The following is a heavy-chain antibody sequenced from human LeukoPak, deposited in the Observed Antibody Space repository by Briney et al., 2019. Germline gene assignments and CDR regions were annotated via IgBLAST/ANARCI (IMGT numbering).Heavy chain of an antibody. CDR1: GFTFSSYA. Sequence: GGSLRLSCAASGFTFSSYAMSWVRQAPGKGLEWVSAISGGGGSTYYADSVKGRFAISRDNSKNTLYLQMNSLRAEDTAVYYCAKGDSSSWYDSYNWFDPWGQGTLVTVSS. D-gene: IGHD6-13*01. CDR2: ISGGGGST. V-gene: IGHV3-23*01. J-gene: IGHJ5*02. CDR3: AKGDSSSWYDSYNWFDP.